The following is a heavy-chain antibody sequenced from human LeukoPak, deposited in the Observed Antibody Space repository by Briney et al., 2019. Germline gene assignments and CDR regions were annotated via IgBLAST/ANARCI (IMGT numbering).Heavy chain of an antibody. CDR2: VSAGHHA. D-gene: IGHD3-22*01. J-gene: IGHJ4*02. Sequence: GGSLRLSCTASGFTLGGHDMHWVRQTTGDGLEWVAAVSAGHHAFYAGSVKGRFTVSREDAKNSLYLQMNSLRAGDTAVYYCVREARGYYYTYFDSWGQGSLVTVSS. CDR3: VREARGYYYTYFDS. CDR1: GFTLGGHD. V-gene: IGHV3-13*01.